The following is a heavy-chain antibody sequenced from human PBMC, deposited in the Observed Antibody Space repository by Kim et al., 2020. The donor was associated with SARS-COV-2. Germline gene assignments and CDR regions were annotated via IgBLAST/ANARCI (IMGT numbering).Heavy chain of an antibody. V-gene: IGHV4-34*01. D-gene: IGHD5-18*01. CDR3: ARGYSYGYGY. Sequence: SETLSLTCAVYGGSFSGYYWSWIRQPPGKGLEWIGEINHSGSTNYNPSLKSRVTISVDTSKNQFSLKLSSVTAADTAVYYCARGYSYGYGYWGQGTLVTVSS. CDR2: INHSGST. J-gene: IGHJ4*02. CDR1: GGSFSGYY.